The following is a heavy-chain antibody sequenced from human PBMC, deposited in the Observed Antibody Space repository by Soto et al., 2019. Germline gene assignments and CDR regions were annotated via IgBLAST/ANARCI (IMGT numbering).Heavy chain of an antibody. Sequence: PSETLSLTCSVYGGSFSVYYWSCVRQHPGKGLEWIGEINHSVTTKYNPSLMSRVTISRDASRDHFSLKLSSVTAADTAVYYRARKKALSDDFDIWGQGTKVTV. CDR2: INHSVTT. CDR3: ARKKALSDDFDI. CDR1: GGSFSVYY. J-gene: IGHJ3*02. V-gene: IGHV4-34*01.